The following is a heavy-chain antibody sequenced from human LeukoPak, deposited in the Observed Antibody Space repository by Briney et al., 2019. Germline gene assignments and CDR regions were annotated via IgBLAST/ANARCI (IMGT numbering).Heavy chain of an antibody. CDR1: GGSISSGSYY. Sequence: PSQTLSLTCTVSGGSISSGSYYWSWIRQPAGKGLEWIGRIYTSGSTNYNPSLKSRVTMSVDTSKNQFSLKLSSVTAADTAVYYCAREKVEETYYYYMDVWGKGTTVTVSS. V-gene: IGHV4-61*02. J-gene: IGHJ6*03. CDR3: AREKVEETYYYYMDV. CDR2: IYTSGST.